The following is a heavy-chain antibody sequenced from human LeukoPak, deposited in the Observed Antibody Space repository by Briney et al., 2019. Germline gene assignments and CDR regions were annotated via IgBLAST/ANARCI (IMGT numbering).Heavy chain of an antibody. CDR2: IYSGGST. D-gene: IGHD6-19*01. Sequence: GGSLRLSCAASGFTLSSNYMSWVRQAPGKGLEWVSVIYSGGSTYYVDSVKSRFTISRDNSENTLYLQMNSLRAEDTAIYYCASSMHPGCFDYWGQGTLVTVSS. CDR3: ASSMHPGCFDY. J-gene: IGHJ4*02. CDR1: GFTLSSNY. V-gene: IGHV3-53*01.